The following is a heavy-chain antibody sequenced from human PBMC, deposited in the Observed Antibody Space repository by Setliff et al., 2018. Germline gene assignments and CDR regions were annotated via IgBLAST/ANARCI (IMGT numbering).Heavy chain of an antibody. V-gene: IGHV3-49*04. J-gene: IGHJ6*03. D-gene: IGHD2-21*02. CDR2: IRSKSNGGTT. CDR3: AKSGGDHCCPLYHHYYMDV. CDR1: GFTFGDYA. Sequence: GGSLRLSCTATGFTFGDYAMSWVRQAPGKGLEWVGFIRSKSNGGTTECAASVKGRFTISRDDSKSIAYLQMDSLKTEDTAVYYCAKSGGDHCCPLYHHYYMDVWGTGTTVTVSS.